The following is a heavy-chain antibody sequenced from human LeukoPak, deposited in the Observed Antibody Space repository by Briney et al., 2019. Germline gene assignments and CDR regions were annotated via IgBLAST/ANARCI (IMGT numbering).Heavy chain of an antibody. Sequence: GGSLRLSCAASGFTFSDYYMSWIRQAPGKGLEWVSYISSSGSTIYYADSVEGRFTISRDNAKNSLYLQMNSLRAEDTAVYYCATAPKVVGGLLMYYFDYWGQGTLVTVSS. CDR3: ATAPKVVGGLLMYYFDY. CDR2: ISSSGSTI. CDR1: GFTFSDYY. D-gene: IGHD3/OR15-3a*01. V-gene: IGHV3-11*01. J-gene: IGHJ4*02.